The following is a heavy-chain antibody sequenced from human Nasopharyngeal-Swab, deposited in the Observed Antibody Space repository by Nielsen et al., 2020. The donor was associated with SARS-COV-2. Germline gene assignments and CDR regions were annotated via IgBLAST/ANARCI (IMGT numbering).Heavy chain of an antibody. Sequence: LKISCAASGFSFGDYAMHWVRQAPGKGLEWVSGINWNSGSIGYADSVKGRFTISRDNAKNSLYLQMNSLRADDTALYYCAKASSYFYGSGSSFGAFDIWGQGTMVTVSS. J-gene: IGHJ3*02. CDR3: AKASSYFYGSGSSFGAFDI. D-gene: IGHD3-10*01. CDR2: INWNSGSI. V-gene: IGHV3-9*01. CDR1: GFSFGDYA.